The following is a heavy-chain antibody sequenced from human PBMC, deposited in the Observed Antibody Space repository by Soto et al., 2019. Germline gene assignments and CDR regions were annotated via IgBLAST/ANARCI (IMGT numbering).Heavy chain of an antibody. CDR1: GFTFSDYY. CDR2: ISSSGSTI. J-gene: IGHJ5*02. V-gene: IGHV3-11*01. D-gene: IGHD1-7*01. CDR3: ARDLYNWNFITKRNWFDP. Sequence: QVQLVESGGGLVKPGGSLRLSCAASGFTFSDYYMSWIRQAPGKGLEWVSYISSSGSTIYYAASVKGRFTISRDNAKNSLYLQMNSLRAEDTAVYYCARDLYNWNFITKRNWFDPWGQGTLVTVSS.